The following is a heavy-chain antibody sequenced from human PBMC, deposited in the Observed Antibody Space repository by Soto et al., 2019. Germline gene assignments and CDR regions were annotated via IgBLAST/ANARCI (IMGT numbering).Heavy chain of an antibody. J-gene: IGHJ6*02. D-gene: IGHD3-10*01. CDR1: GGSISSSSYY. CDR2: IYYSGST. Sequence: QLQLQESGPGLVKPSETLSLTCTVSGGSISSSSYYWGWIRQPPGKGLEWIGSIYYSGSTYYNPSLKSRVTISVDTSKNQFSLTLSSVTAADTAVYYCARQGHIGHMVRGVRIHGMDVWGQGTTVTVSS. V-gene: IGHV4-39*01. CDR3: ARQGHIGHMVRGVRIHGMDV.